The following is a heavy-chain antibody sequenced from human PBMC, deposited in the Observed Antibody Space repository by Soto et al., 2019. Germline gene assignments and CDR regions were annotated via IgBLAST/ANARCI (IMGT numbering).Heavy chain of an antibody. J-gene: IGHJ4*02. CDR3: ARDRDGVVVTAEHFDY. CDR1: GGTFSSYA. Sequence: QVQLVQSGAEVKKPGSSVKVSCKASGGTFSSYAISWVRQAPGQGLEWMGGIIPIFGTANYAQKFQGRVTITADESMSTAYMELSSLRSEDTAVYYCARDRDGVVVTAEHFDYWGQGTLVTVSS. V-gene: IGHV1-69*01. CDR2: IIPIFGTA. D-gene: IGHD2-21*02.